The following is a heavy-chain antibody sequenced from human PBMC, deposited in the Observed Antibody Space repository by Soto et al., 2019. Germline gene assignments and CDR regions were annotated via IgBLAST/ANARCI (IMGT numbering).Heavy chain of an antibody. Sequence: SETLSLTCTVSGGSISCGGYSWSWIRQPPGKGLEWIGYMYHSGSTYYNPSLKSRVTISIDRSKNQFSLKLSSVTAADTAVYYCARGYGRNFDYWGQGTLVTVSS. CDR3: ARGYGRNFDY. CDR2: MYHSGST. D-gene: IGHD5-18*01. CDR1: GGSISCGGYS. J-gene: IGHJ4*02. V-gene: IGHV4-30-2*01.